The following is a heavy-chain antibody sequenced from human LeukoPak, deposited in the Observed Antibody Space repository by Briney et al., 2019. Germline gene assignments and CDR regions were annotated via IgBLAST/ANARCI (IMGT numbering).Heavy chain of an antibody. Sequence: ASVKVSCKVSGYTLTELSMHWVRQAPGKGLEWMGGFDPEDGETIYAQKFQGRVTMTEDTSTDTAYMELSSLRSDDTAVYYCARGSPPRIYYDNSGYYSFYFDSWGQGTLVTVSS. D-gene: IGHD3-22*01. J-gene: IGHJ4*02. CDR3: ARGSPPRIYYDNSGYYSFYFDS. CDR1: GYTLTELS. CDR2: FDPEDGET. V-gene: IGHV1-24*01.